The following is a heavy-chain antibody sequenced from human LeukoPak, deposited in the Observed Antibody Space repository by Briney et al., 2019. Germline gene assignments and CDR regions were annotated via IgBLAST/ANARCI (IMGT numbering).Heavy chain of an antibody. J-gene: IGHJ4*02. Sequence: GTLSLTSAFYGGSFRGYYWGGFPHPPGKGLEWIGEINHSGSTNYNPSLKSRVTISVDTSKNQFSLKLSSVTAADTAVYYCTRERGYSSDWGQGTLVTVSS. CDR3: TRERGYSSD. CDR1: GGSFRGYY. V-gene: IGHV4-34*01. CDR2: INHSGST. D-gene: IGHD5-18*01.